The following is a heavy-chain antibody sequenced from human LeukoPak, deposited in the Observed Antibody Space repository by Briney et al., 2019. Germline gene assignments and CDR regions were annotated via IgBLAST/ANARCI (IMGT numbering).Heavy chain of an antibody. J-gene: IGHJ4*02. V-gene: IGHV3-30-3*01. CDR1: GFTFNSYS. D-gene: IGHD2-15*01. Sequence: PGGSLRLSCAASGFTFNSYSMHWVRQAPGKGLEWVTAISDDETYKFYADSVKGRFTISRDNAKNSVYLQMSSLRAEDTAVYYCAKDTWIVVAATSVLDYWGQGTLVTVSS. CDR2: ISDDETYK. CDR3: AKDTWIVVAATSVLDY.